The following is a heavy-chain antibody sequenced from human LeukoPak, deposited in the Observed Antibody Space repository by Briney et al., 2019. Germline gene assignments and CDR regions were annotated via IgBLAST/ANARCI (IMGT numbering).Heavy chain of an antibody. CDR3: ARSELNDYFKY. J-gene: IGHJ4*02. Sequence: SETLSLTCTVSGYSISSGYDWGWMRQAPGKGLEWLASISQSGDTYNNPSLKSRVSLSVDTSKNQLSLKLTSVTAADTAVYFCARSELNDYFKYWGQGILVTVST. V-gene: IGHV4-38-2*02. CDR2: ISQSGDT. CDR1: GYSISSGYD. D-gene: IGHD3-16*01.